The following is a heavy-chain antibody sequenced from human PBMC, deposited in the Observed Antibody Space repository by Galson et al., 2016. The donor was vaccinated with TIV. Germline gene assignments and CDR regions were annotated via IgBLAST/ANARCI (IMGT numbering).Heavy chain of an antibody. Sequence: QSGAEVKKPGESLRTSCKASGYSFTNYGIAWVRQAPGQGLEWMGWISTYNGYTDYAQKLQGRVTMTTDTSTSTAYMELRSLRSDDTAMYYFARDPTYYDTNGWGHWGQGTLVIVSS. V-gene: IGHV1-18*01. D-gene: IGHD3-22*01. J-gene: IGHJ4*02. CDR1: GYSFTNYG. CDR2: ISTYNGYT. CDR3: ARDPTYYDTNGWGH.